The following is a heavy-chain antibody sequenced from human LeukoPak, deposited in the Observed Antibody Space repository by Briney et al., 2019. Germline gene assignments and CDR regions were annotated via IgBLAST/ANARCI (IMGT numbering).Heavy chain of an antibody. Sequence: PSETLSLTCAVYGGSFSIYYWSWLRQPPGKGLEWIGEITHSGSTNYNPSLKSRVTISVDTSKKQFSLKLSSVTAADTAVYYCAALYYNILTGYRDYWGQGTLVTVLS. V-gene: IGHV4-34*01. CDR1: GGSFSIYY. CDR2: ITHSGST. CDR3: AALYYNILTGYRDY. D-gene: IGHD3-9*01. J-gene: IGHJ4*02.